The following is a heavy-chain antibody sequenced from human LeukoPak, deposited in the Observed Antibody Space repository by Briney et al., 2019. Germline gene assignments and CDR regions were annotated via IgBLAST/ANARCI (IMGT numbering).Heavy chain of an antibody. CDR2: IFHSGST. V-gene: IGHV4-30-2*05. Sequence: PSQTLSLTCAVSGGSISSGGYSWSWIRQPPGKGLEWIGYIFHSGSTYYNPSLKSRVSISVHTSKNQFSLKLSSVTAADTAVYYCARDRYFIGFDYWGQGTLVTVSS. D-gene: IGHD3-9*01. CDR3: ARDRYFIGFDY. CDR1: GGSISSGGYS. J-gene: IGHJ4*02.